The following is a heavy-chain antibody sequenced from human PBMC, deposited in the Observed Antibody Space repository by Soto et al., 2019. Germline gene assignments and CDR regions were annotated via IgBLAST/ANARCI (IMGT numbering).Heavy chain of an antibody. CDR2: IIPIFNST. J-gene: IGHJ4*01. Sequence: SVKFSCKVSGSRFSNYGISWVRQAPGHGLEWLGRIIPIFNSTKYAQSFQGRVTITADKSTSTASLELSSLRSDDTAVYYCAREGRGKKAGYNGLVSLGYWGQ. V-gene: IGHV1-69*06. CDR3: AREGRGKKAGYNGLVSLGY. CDR1: GSRFSNYG. D-gene: IGHD2-2*02.